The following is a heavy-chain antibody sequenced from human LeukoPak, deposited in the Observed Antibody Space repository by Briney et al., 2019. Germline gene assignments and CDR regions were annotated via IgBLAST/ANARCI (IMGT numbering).Heavy chain of an antibody. CDR1: GGFISSYY. D-gene: IGHD2-15*01. CDR3: ARDLLVAHYYYYGMDV. Sequence: SETLSLTCTVSGGFISSYYWSWIRQPAGKGLEWIGRIYTSGSTNYNPSLKSRVTMSVDTSKNQFSLKLSSVTAADTAVYYCARDLLVAHYYYYGMDVWGQGTTVTVSS. V-gene: IGHV4-4*07. J-gene: IGHJ6*02. CDR2: IYTSGST.